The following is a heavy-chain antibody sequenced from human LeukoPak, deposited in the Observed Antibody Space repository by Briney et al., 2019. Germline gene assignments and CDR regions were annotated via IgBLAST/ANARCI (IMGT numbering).Heavy chain of an antibody. V-gene: IGHV1-18*01. CDR3: ATTVVVASGDWFDP. Sequence: ASVKVSCKASGYTFTSYGVSWVRQAPGQGLEWMGWISTYNDNTKYAQKFQGRVTMTTDTSTSTAYMELSSLRSDDTAVYYCATTVVVASGDWFDPWGQGTLVTVSS. CDR1: GYTFTSYG. D-gene: IGHD2-15*01. J-gene: IGHJ5*02. CDR2: ISTYNDNT.